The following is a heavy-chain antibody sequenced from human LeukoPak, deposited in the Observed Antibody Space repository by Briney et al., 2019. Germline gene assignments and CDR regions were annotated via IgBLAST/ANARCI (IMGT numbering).Heavy chain of an antibody. CDR2: ISYDGSNK. V-gene: IGHV3-30*18. Sequence: GGSLRLSCAASGFTFSNYDMHWVRQAPGKGLEWVAIISYDGSNKYFVDSVKGLFTISRDNSKNKLYLQMNSLRAEDTAVYYCAKGPDRSGYYSLDYWDQGTLVTVSS. J-gene: IGHJ4*02. D-gene: IGHD3-22*01. CDR1: GFTFSNYD. CDR3: AKGPDRSGYYSLDY.